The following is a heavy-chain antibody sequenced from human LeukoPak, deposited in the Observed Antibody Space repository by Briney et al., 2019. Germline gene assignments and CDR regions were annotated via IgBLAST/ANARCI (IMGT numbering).Heavy chain of an antibody. V-gene: IGHV1-46*01. D-gene: IGHD3-3*01. CDR1: GYTFTSYY. CDR2: INPSGGST. J-gene: IGHJ4*02. Sequence: ASVKVSCKASGYTFTSYYMHWVRQAPGQGLEWMGIINPSGGSTSYAQKFQGRVTMTRDTSTSTVYMELSSLRSEDTAVYYCARDGTGRWGYDFWSGYYGYYFDYWGQGTLVTVSS. CDR3: ARDGTGRWGYDFWSGYYGYYFDY.